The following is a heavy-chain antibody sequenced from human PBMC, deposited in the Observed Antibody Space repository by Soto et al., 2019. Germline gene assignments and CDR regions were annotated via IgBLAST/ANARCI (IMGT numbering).Heavy chain of an antibody. J-gene: IGHJ6*02. CDR3: ARNYDSSGHSYYYYGMDV. D-gene: IGHD3-22*01. CDR1: GGSISSGGYY. Sequence: SETLSLTCTVSGGSISSGGYYWSWIRQHPGKGLEWIGYIYYSGSTYYNPSLKSRVTISVDTSKNQFSLKLSSVTAADTAVYYCARNYDSSGHSYYYYGMDVWGQGTTVTVSS. V-gene: IGHV4-31*03. CDR2: IYYSGST.